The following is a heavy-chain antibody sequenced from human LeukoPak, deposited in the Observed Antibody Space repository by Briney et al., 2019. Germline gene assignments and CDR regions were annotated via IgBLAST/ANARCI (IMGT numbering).Heavy chain of an antibody. D-gene: IGHD3-16*01. CDR1: VFTFSSYS. Sequence: GGSLRLSCAASVFTFSSYSMNWDRQAPGKGLEWVSSISSGSSYTYYADSVKGRFTISRDNAKHSLYLQMNSLRAEDTAVYYCARDYGYWGHGTLVTVSS. J-gene: IGHJ4*01. CDR3: ARDYGY. CDR2: ISSGSSYT. V-gene: IGHV3-21*01.